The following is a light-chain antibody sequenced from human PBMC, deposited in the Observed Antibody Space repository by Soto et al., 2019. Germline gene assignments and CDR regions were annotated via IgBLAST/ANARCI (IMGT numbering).Light chain of an antibody. CDR2: DVI. CDR3: CSYGGSYTYV. CDR1: SSDVGGYNF. Sequence: QSVLTQSPSVSAAQGQKVTISCSGTSSDVGGYNFVSWYQQHPGKAPKLMIYDVIKRPSGVPDRFSGSKSGDTASLTISGLQAEDEADSSCCSYGGSYTYVLGTGTKVTVL. V-gene: IGLV2-11*01. J-gene: IGLJ1*01.